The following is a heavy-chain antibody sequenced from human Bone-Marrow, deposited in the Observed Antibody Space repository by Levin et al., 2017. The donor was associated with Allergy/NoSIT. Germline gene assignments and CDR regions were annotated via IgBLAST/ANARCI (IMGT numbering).Heavy chain of an antibody. CDR3: DRNYGSGRIGFDP. CDR2: IYYSGST. J-gene: IGHJ5*02. Sequence: SETLSLTCTVSGGSISSGDYYWSWIRQPPGKGLEWIGYIYYSGSTYYNPSLKSRVTISIDTSKNQFSLKLSSVTAADTAVYYCDRNYGSGRIGFDPWGQGTLVTVSS. CDR1: GGSISSGDYY. V-gene: IGHV4-30-4*01. D-gene: IGHD3-10*01.